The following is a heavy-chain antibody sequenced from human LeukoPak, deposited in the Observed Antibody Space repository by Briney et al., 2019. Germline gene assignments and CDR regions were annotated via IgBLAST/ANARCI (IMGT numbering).Heavy chain of an antibody. D-gene: IGHD3-10*01. J-gene: IGHJ5*02. CDR1: GGSISSSSYS. CDR2: IYYSGST. V-gene: IGHV4-39*07. CDR3: ARSDVTMVRGVIISRWFDP. Sequence: SETLSLTCTVSGGSISSSSYSWGWIRQPPGKGLEWIGSIYYSGSTYYNPSLKSRVTMSVDTSKNQFSLKLTSVTAADTAVYYCARSDVTMVRGVIISRWFDPWGQGTMVTVSS.